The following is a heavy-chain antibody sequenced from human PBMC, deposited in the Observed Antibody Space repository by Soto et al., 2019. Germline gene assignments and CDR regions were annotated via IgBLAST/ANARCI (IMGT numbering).Heavy chain of an antibody. CDR1: GFTFSSYG. CDR2: IWYDGSNK. V-gene: IGHV3-33*01. J-gene: IGHJ3*02. D-gene: IGHD2-2*01. CDR3: ARDPDIVVVPAAHEGAFDI. Sequence: QVQLVESGGGVVQPGRSLRLSCAASGFTFSSYGMHWVRQAPGKGLEWVAVIWYDGSNKYYADSVKGRFTISRDNSKNXLXXQMNSLRAEDTAVYYCARDPDIVVVPAAHEGAFDIWGQGTMVTVSS.